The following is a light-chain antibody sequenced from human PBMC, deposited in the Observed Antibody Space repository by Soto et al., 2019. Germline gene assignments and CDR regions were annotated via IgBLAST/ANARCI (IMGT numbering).Light chain of an antibody. V-gene: IGKV1-5*01. CDR3: QQYSTYSQT. CDR2: DAS. J-gene: IGKJ1*01. Sequence: DIQMTQSPSTLSASVGDSITITCRASQNIGNWLAWFQQRPGKAPNLLIYDASTLESGVPSRFSDSGSGTEFTLTISSLQPDDFATYYCQQYSTYSQTFGQGTEVEIK. CDR1: QNIGNW.